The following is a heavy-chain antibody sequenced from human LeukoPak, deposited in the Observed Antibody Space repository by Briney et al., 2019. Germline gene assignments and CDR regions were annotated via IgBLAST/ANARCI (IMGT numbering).Heavy chain of an antibody. CDR3: ARAGGAAAGYNWFDP. D-gene: IGHD6-13*01. J-gene: IGHJ5*02. CDR1: GFTFSSYW. Sequence: GGSLRLSCAAYGFTFSSYWMHWVRQSPGKGLVWVSRINSDGTGTTYADSVKGRFTISRDNAKNTLYLQMNSLRAEDTAVYYCARAGGAAAGYNWFDPWGQGTLVTVSS. V-gene: IGHV3-74*01. CDR2: INSDGTGT.